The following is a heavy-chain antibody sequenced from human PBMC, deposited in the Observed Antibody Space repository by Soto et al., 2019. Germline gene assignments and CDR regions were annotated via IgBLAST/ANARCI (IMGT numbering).Heavy chain of an antibody. CDR1: KFSLTNYP. J-gene: IGHJ4*02. D-gene: IGHD2-21*02. Sequence: GGSLRLSCAASKFSLTNYPMSWVRQAPGKGLEWVSAISGSGGSTYYADSVKSRFTIPRDNSKNTLYLQMNSLRAEDTAVYYCAKDRIGGDSGYWGQGTLVTVSS. CDR3: AKDRIGGDSGY. CDR2: ISGSGGST. V-gene: IGHV3-23*01.